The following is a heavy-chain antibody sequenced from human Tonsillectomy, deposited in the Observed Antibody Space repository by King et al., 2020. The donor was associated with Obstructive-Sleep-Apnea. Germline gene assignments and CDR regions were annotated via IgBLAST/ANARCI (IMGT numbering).Heavy chain of an antibody. V-gene: IGHV3-64D*09. Sequence: VQLVESGGGLAQPGGSLRLSCSASGFSFRSSAMHWVRQAPGKGLEYVSSISSNGGSIHYGDSVKGRFTVSRDNSKNTLFLHMSSLRAEDTAVYYCVKEDVVIVPPESYDTFGLWGQGTMVTVSS. CDR2: ISSNGGSI. D-gene: IGHD2-2*01. CDR3: VKEDVVIVPPESYDTFGL. CDR1: GFSFRSSA. J-gene: IGHJ3*01.